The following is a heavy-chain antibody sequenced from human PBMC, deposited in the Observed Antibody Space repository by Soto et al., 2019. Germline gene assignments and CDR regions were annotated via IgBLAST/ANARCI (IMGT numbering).Heavy chain of an antibody. D-gene: IGHD1-26*01. CDR3: AHSKTWVYYFDY. CDR1: GFSLSTNGVG. CDR2: IYWDDDK. J-gene: IGHJ4*02. Sequence: GPTLVNPTQTLTLTCTFSGFSLSTNGVGVGWIRQPPGKALEWLALIYWDDDKHYSPALKNRLTVTKDSSKKQVVLTMTNMDPVDTATYFCAHSKTWVYYFDYWGQGALVTVSS. V-gene: IGHV2-5*02.